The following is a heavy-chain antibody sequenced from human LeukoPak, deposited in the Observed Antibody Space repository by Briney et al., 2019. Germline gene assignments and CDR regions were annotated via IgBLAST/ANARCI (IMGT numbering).Heavy chain of an antibody. CDR1: GFTFSSYA. Sequence: GGSLRLSCAASGFTFSSYAMSWVRQAPGKGLEWVSAISDSGGSTYYAYSVKGRFTIPRDNSKNTLYLQMNSLRAEDTAVYYCAKLGAYGSGRPNFDYWGQGTLVTVSS. V-gene: IGHV3-23*01. CDR2: ISDSGGST. D-gene: IGHD3-10*01. J-gene: IGHJ4*02. CDR3: AKLGAYGSGRPNFDY.